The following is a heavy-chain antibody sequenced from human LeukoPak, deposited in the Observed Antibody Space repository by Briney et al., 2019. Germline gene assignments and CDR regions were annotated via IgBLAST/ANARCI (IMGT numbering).Heavy chain of an antibody. V-gene: IGHV3-33*01. CDR1: GFTFSSYG. D-gene: IGHD3-16*01. J-gene: IGHJ6*03. CDR3: AREPYVGYYYYMDV. CDR2: IWYDGSNK. Sequence: PGRSLRLSCAASGFTFSSYGMHWARQAPGKGLEWVAVIWYDGSNKYYADSVKGRFTISRDNSKNTLYLQMNSLRAEDTAVYYCAREPYVGYYYYMDVWGKGTTVTVSS.